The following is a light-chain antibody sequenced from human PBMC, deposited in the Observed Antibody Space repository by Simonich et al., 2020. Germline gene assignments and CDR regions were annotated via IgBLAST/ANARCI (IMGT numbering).Light chain of an antibody. Sequence: QTVVTQEPSFSVSPGGTVTLTCGLSSGSVSTSYYPSWYQQTPGQAPRTLISSTNTRSSGVPDRFSGSIIGNKAALPITGAQADDESDYYCVLYMGSGIWVFGGGTKLTVL. CDR1: SGSVSTSYY. CDR3: VLYMGSGIWV. J-gene: IGLJ3*02. CDR2: STN. V-gene: IGLV8-61*01.